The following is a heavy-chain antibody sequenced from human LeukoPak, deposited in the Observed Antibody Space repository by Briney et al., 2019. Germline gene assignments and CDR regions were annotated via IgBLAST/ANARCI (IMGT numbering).Heavy chain of an antibody. D-gene: IGHD6-19*01. V-gene: IGHV1-2*02. J-gene: IGHJ3*02. Sequence: AASVKVSCKASGYTFTSYYMHWVRQAPGQGLEWMGWINPNSGGTNYAQKFQGRVTMTRDTSISTAYMELSRLRSDDTAVYYCARGHRGWYPYDAFDIWGQGTMVTVSS. CDR2: INPNSGGT. CDR1: GYTFTSYY. CDR3: ARGHRGWYPYDAFDI.